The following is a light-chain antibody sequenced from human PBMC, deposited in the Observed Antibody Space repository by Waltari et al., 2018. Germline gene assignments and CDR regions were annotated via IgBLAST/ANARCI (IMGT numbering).Light chain of an antibody. J-gene: IGLJ2*01. CDR3: QSYDSSLSV. CDR1: GAGYD. CDR2: GNS. V-gene: IGLV1-40*01. Sequence: GAGYDVHWYQQLPGTAPKLLICGNSNRPSGVPDRFSGSKSGTSASLAITGLQAEDEADYYCQSYDSSLSVFGGGTKLTVL.